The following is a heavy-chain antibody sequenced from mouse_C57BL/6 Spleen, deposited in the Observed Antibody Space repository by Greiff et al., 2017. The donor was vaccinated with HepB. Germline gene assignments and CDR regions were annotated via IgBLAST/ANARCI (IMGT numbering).Heavy chain of an antibody. CDR1: GYTFTSYW. CDR2: IHPSDSDT. CDR3: EIWPYYYNEGFAY. D-gene: IGHD2-4*01. V-gene: IGHV1-74*01. Sequence: VQLQQPGAELVKPGASVKVSCKASGYTFTSYWMHWVKQRPGQGLEWIGRIHPSDSDTNYNQKFKGKATLTVDKSSSTAYMQRSSLTSEDSAVYYCEIWPYYYNEGFAYWGQGTLVTVSS. J-gene: IGHJ3*01.